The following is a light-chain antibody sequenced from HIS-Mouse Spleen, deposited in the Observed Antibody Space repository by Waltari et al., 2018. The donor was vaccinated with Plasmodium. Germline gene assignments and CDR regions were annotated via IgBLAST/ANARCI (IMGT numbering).Light chain of an antibody. CDR1: VLAKKKY. V-gene: IGLV3-27*01. J-gene: IGLJ3*02. CDR2: KDS. CDR3: YSAADNNLV. Sequence: SYELTQPSSVSVSPGQTARITCSGDVLAKKKYARWFQQKPGQAPVLVIYKDSEGPSGIPERFSGSSSGTTVTLTISGAQVEDEADYYCYSAADNNLVFGGGTKLTVL.